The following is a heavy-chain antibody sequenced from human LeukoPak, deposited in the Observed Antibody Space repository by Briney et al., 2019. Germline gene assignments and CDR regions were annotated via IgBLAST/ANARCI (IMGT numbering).Heavy chain of an antibody. CDR3: ARGGSYNIPGGY. J-gene: IGHJ4*02. V-gene: IGHV1-2*02. Sequence: DSVKLSCNAYGYTFTGYYMHWVRQAPGHGLEWKGWINPNSGGTNYAQKFQGRVTMTRNTSISTAYMELSRLRSDDTAVYYCARGGSYNIPGGYWGQGTLVTVSS. CDR1: GYTFTGYY. CDR2: INPNSGGT. D-gene: IGHD1-26*01.